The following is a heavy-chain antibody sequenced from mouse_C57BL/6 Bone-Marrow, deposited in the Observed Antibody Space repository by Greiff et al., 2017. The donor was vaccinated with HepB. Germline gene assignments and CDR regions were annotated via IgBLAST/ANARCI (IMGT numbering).Heavy chain of an antibody. D-gene: IGHD2-2*01. CDR3: AREGLRVRAGFAD. CDR1: GYTFTSYW. CDR2: IYPSDSET. J-gene: IGHJ3*01. V-gene: IGHV1-61*01. Sequence: QVQLQQSGAELVRPGSSVKLSCKASGYTFTSYWMDWVKQRPGQGLEWIGNIYPSDSETHYNQKFKDKATLTVDKSSSTAYMQLSSLTSEDSAVYYCAREGLRVRAGFADWGKGTLVTVSA.